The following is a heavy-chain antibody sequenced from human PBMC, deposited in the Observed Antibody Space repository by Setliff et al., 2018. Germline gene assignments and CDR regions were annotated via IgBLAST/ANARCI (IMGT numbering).Heavy chain of an antibody. CDR1: GGSISSSSYY. J-gene: IGHJ3*02. D-gene: IGHD1-7*01. CDR2: IYYSGST. V-gene: IGHV4-39*07. CDR3: ARLWNLGAFDI. Sequence: SETLSLTCTVSGGSISSSSYYWGWIRQPPGKGLEWIGSIYYSGSTYYNPSLKSRVTLSVDTSKNQFSLKLSSVTAADTAVYYCARLWNLGAFDIWGQGTMVTVSS.